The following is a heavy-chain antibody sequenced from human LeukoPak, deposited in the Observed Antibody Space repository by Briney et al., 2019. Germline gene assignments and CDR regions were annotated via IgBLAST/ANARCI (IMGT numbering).Heavy chain of an antibody. D-gene: IGHD5-18*01. CDR2: IYTSGIT. CDR3: ARGYSYGWAWFDP. V-gene: IGHV4-4*07. J-gene: IGHJ5*02. CDR1: GDSISSYY. Sequence: PSETLSLTCTVSGDSISSYYWSWIRQPAGKGLEWIGRIYTSGITNYNPSLKSRVTISVDTSKNQFSLKLSSVTAADTAVYYCARGYSYGWAWFDPWGQGTLVTVSS.